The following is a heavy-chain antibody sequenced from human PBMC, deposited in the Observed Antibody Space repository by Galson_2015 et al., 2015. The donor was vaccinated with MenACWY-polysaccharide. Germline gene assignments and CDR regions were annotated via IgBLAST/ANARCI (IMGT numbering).Heavy chain of an antibody. CDR2: INPNSGGT. CDR3: ARGASSGYYHSLDYYYYGMDV. J-gene: IGHJ6*02. V-gene: IGHV1-2*06. Sequence: SVKVSCKASGYTFTGYYMHWVRQAPGQGLEWMGRINPNSGGTNYAQKFQGRVTMTRDTSISTAYMELSRLRSDDTAVYYCARGASSGYYHSLDYYYYGMDVWGQGTTVTVSS. CDR1: GYTFTGYY. D-gene: IGHD3-22*01.